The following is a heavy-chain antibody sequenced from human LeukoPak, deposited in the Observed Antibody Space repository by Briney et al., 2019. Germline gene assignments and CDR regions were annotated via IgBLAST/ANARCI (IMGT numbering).Heavy chain of an antibody. Sequence: GASVKVSCKASGYTFTSYYMHWVRQAPGQGLEWMGIINPSGGSTNYAQKFQGRVTMTRDTSTSTVYMELSSLRSEDTAVYYCARGGHVRLYDSPNAFEYWGQGTLVTVSS. CDR1: GYTFTSYY. D-gene: IGHD3-22*01. CDR3: ARGGHVRLYDSPNAFEY. V-gene: IGHV1-46*01. CDR2: INPSGGST. J-gene: IGHJ4*02.